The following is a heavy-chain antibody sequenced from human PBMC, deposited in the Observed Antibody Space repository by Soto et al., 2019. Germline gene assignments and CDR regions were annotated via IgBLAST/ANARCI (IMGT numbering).Heavy chain of an antibody. J-gene: IGHJ4*02. V-gene: IGHV4-59*01. CDR2: ISYTGST. CDR3: ARTYSSSWSYYFDY. D-gene: IGHD6-13*01. CDR1: GGSINYSY. Sequence: SETLSLTCTVSGGSINYSYWTWIRQPPGKGLEWIGYISYTGSTNYNASLKSRLTISVDTSKNQFSLKLSSVTAAGTALYYCARTYSSSWSYYFDYWGQGTLVTVSS.